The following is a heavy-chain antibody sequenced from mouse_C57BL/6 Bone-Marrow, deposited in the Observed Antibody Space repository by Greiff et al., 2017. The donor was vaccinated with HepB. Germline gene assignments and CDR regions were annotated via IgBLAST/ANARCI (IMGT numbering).Heavy chain of an antibody. V-gene: IGHV1-69*01. Sequence: VKLQQPGAELVMPGASVKLSCKASGYTFTSYWMHWVKQRPGQGLEWIGEIDPSDSYTNYNQKFKGKSTLTVDKSSSTAYMQLSSLTSEDSAVYYCARGGLTGTLYWYFDVWGTGTTVTVSS. CDR3: ARGGLTGTLYWYFDV. J-gene: IGHJ1*03. D-gene: IGHD4-1*01. CDR1: GYTFTSYW. CDR2: IDPSDSYT.